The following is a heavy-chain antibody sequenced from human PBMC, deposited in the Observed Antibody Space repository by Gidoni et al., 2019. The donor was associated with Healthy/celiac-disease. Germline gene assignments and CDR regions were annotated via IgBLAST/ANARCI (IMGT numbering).Heavy chain of an antibody. Sequence: QVQLVQSGAEVKKPGSSVKVSCKASGGTFSSYAISWVRQAPGQGLEWMGGIIPIFGTANYAQKFQGRVTITADKSTSTAYMELSSLRSEDTAVYYCARVPNTRYCSSTSCYDYWGQGTLVTVSS. J-gene: IGHJ4*02. CDR3: ARVPNTRYCSSTSCYDY. CDR2: IIPIFGTA. D-gene: IGHD2-2*01. V-gene: IGHV1-69*06. CDR1: GGTFSSYA.